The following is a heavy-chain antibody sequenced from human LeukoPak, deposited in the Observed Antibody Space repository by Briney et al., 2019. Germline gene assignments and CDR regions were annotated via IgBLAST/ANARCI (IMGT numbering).Heavy chain of an antibody. CDR3: ARSPVLRFLEWPYFDY. CDR1: GXSISSYY. Sequence: PSETLSLTCTVSGXSISSYYWSWIRQPPGKGREWIGYIYYSGSTNYNPTLKSRVTISVDTSKNQFSLKLSSVTAADTAVYYCARSPVLRFLEWPYFDYWGQGTLVTVSS. D-gene: IGHD3-3*01. CDR2: IYYSGST. V-gene: IGHV4-59*01. J-gene: IGHJ4*02.